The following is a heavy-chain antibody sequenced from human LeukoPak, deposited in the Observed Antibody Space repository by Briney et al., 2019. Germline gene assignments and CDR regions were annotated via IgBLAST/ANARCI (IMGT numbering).Heavy chain of an antibody. CDR1: GYTFTSYY. V-gene: IGHV1-46*01. D-gene: IGHD6-19*01. Sequence: GASVKVSFKASGYTFTSYYMHWVRQAPGQGLEWMGIINPRGGSTSYAQKFQGRVTMTRDTSTSTVYMELSSLRSEDTAVYYCAREDSSGWYVFDYWGQGTLVTVSS. J-gene: IGHJ4*02. CDR3: AREDSSGWYVFDY. CDR2: INPRGGST.